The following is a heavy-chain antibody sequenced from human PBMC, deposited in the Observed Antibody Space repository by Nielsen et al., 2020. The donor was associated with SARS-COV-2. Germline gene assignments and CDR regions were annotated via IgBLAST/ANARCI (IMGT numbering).Heavy chain of an antibody. D-gene: IGHD3-3*01. CDR2: INHSGST. V-gene: IGHV4-34*01. Sequence: GSLRLSCAVYGGSFSGYYWSWIRQPPGKGLEWIGEINHSGSTNYNPSLKSRVTISVDTSKNQSSLKLSSVTAADTAVYYCARAEPTDYDFWSGYYRNYYGMDVWGQGTTVTVSS. J-gene: IGHJ6*02. CDR1: GGSFSGYY. CDR3: ARAEPTDYDFWSGYYRNYYGMDV.